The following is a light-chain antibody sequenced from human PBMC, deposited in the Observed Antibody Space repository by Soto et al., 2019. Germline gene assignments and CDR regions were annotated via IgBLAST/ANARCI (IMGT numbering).Light chain of an antibody. CDR2: AAS. CDR3: QQYGSSWWA. Sequence: DIQMTQSPSSLSASVGDRVTITCRASQSISSYLNWYQQKPGKAPKLLIYAASSLQSGVPSRFSGSGSGTDFTLTISSLGPEDSAVYHCQQYGSSWWAFGHGTKVDIK. J-gene: IGKJ1*01. CDR1: QSISSY. V-gene: IGKV1-39*01.